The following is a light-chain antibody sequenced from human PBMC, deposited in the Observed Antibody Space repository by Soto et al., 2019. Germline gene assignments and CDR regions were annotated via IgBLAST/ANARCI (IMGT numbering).Light chain of an antibody. V-gene: IGLV1-40*01. Sequence: QSVLTQPPSVSGAPGQRVTISCSGTSSSIGAGYEVHWYHQLPGTAPKLVVYANNNRPSGVPDRFSGSKSGTSASLAITGLLAEDEADYYCQSYDSSLSVYVFGTGTKVTVL. CDR1: SSSIGAGYE. J-gene: IGLJ1*01. CDR3: QSYDSSLSVYV. CDR2: ANN.